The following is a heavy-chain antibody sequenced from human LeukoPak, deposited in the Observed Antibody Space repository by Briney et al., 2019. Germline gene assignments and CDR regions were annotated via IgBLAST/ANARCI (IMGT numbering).Heavy chain of an antibody. J-gene: IGHJ4*02. V-gene: IGHV4-31*03. D-gene: IGHD3-22*01. CDR3: ARGDDSSGYSFDY. CDR2: IYYSGST. Sequence: SQTLSLTCTVSGGSISSGGYYWSWLRQHPGTGLEWIGYIYYSGSTYYNPSLKSRVTISVDTSKNQFSLKLSSVTAADTAVYYCARGDDSSGYSFDYWGQGTLVTVSS. CDR1: GGSISSGGYY.